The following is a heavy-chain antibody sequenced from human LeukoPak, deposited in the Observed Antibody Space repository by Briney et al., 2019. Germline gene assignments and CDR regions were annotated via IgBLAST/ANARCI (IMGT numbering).Heavy chain of an antibody. D-gene: IGHD1-26*01. CDR1: GGSISSGDYY. V-gene: IGHV4-30-4*08. Sequence: SETLSLTCTVSGGSISSGDYYWGWIRQPPGKGLEWIGYIYYSGSTYYNPSLKSRVTISVDTSKNQFSLKLSSVTAADTAVYYCARVKEWELLVDYWGQGTLVTVSS. J-gene: IGHJ4*02. CDR2: IYYSGST. CDR3: ARVKEWELLVDY.